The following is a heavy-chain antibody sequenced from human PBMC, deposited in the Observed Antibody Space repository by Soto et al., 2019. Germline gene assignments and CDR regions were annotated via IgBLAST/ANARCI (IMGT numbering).Heavy chain of an antibody. CDR3: ASAYYYDSSGYSPGGY. CDR1: GLTFSSYW. J-gene: IGHJ4*02. CDR2: IKQDGSQK. V-gene: IGHV3-7*01. Sequence: TGGSLRLSCAASGLTFSSYWIIWFRHSPWKGLEWVANIKQDGSQKYYVDSVKGRFTISRDNAKNSLYLQMNSLRVEDTAVYYCASAYYYDSSGYSPGGYWGQGTLVTVSS. D-gene: IGHD3-22*01.